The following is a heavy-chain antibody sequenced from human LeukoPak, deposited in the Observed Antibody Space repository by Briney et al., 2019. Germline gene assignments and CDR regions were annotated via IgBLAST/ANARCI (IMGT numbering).Heavy chain of an antibody. CDR1: GFTFSSCW. J-gene: IGHJ4*02. CDR3: AKEEARGYSYAPGYFDY. CDR2: ISWNSGSI. V-gene: IGHV3-9*01. D-gene: IGHD5-18*01. Sequence: PGGSLRLSCAASGFTFSSCWMHWVRQTPGKGLEWVSGISWNSGSIGYADSVKGRFTISRDNAKNSLNLQMKSLRAEDTALYYCAKEEARGYSYAPGYFDYWGQGTLVTVSS.